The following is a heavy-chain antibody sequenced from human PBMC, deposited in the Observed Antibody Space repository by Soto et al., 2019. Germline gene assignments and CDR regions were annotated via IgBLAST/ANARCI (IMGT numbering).Heavy chain of an antibody. CDR3: ARADRTLVTSYGLDV. CDR2: INHSGTI. J-gene: IGHJ6*02. Sequence: SETLSLTCAVSGGSFSGFYWTWIRQPPGEGLEWIGEINHSGTINFNPSLRSRLTISLDSSKKHFSLQLTSLTAADAAVYYCARADRTLVTSYGLDVWGQGTTVTVSS. V-gene: IGHV4-34*01. CDR1: GGSFSGFY. D-gene: IGHD2-21*02.